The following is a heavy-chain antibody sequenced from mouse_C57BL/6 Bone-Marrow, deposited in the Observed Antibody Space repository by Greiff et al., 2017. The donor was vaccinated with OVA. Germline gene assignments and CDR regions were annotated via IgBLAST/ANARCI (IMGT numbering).Heavy chain of an antibody. J-gene: IGHJ2*01. D-gene: IGHD1-1*01. Sequence: EVKLEESGEGLVKPGGSLKLSCAASGFTFSSYAMSWVRQTPEKRLEWVAYISSGGDYIYYADTVKGRFTISRDNARNTLYLQMSSLKSEDTAMYYCTRDYYGSLYFDYWGQGTTLTVSS. CDR1: GFTFSSYA. CDR2: ISSGGDYI. CDR3: TRDYYGSLYFDY. V-gene: IGHV5-9-1*02.